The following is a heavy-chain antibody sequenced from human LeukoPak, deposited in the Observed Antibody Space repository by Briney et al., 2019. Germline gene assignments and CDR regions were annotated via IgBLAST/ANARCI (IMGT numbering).Heavy chain of an antibody. CDR2: IYPGDSDT. D-gene: IGHD4-23*01. CDR1: GYSFTSYW. J-gene: IGHJ2*01. Sequence: GDSLKISCKGSGYSFTSYWIGWVRQMPGKGLEWMGIIYPGDSDTRYSPSFQGQVTISADKSISTAYVQWSSLKASGTAMYYCARPATVVTPWYFDLWGRGTLVTVCS. CDR3: ARPATVVTPWYFDL. V-gene: IGHV5-51*01.